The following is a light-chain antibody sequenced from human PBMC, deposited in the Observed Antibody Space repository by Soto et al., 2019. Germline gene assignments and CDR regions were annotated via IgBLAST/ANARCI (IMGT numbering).Light chain of an antibody. CDR3: SSYTSTNTMV. J-gene: IGLJ2*01. Sequence: QSALTQPASVSGSPGQSITISCTGTSSDVGGYNYVSWFQQHPGKAPKLIIYEVNSRPSGASNRVSGSKSGNTASLTVSGLQAEDEADYYCSSYTSTNTMVFGGGTKLTVL. V-gene: IGLV2-14*01. CDR2: EVN. CDR1: SSDVGGYNY.